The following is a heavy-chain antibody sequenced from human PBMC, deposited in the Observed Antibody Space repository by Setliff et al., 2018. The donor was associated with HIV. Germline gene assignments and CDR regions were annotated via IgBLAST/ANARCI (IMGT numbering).Heavy chain of an antibody. J-gene: IGHJ6*02. CDR3: ARAARNSIAAAGTLSGMDA. CDR1: GFTFSSYS. D-gene: IGHD6-13*01. V-gene: IGHV3-21*01. CDR2: ISSSSSYI. Sequence: GGSLRLSCAASGFTFSSYSMNWVRQAPGKGLEWVSSISSSSSYIYYADSVKGRFTISRDNAKNSLYLQMNTLRAEDTAVYYCARAARNSIAAAGTLSGMDAWGQGTTVTVSS.